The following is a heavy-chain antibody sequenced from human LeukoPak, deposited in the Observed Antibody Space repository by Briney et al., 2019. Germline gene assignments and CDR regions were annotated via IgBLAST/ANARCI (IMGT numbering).Heavy chain of an antibody. CDR2: INPDTGGT. V-gene: IGHV1-2*02. Sequence: GASVKVSCKTSGYTFTGFYMHWVRQAPGQGLEWMGWINPDTGGTNFGQQFQGRVTMTRDTSISTAYMELYSLRSDDTAVYFCARDMKWFGESFPTGMDIWGQGTTVTASS. J-gene: IGHJ6*02. D-gene: IGHD3-10*01. CDR1: GYTFTGFY. CDR3: ARDMKWFGESFPTGMDI.